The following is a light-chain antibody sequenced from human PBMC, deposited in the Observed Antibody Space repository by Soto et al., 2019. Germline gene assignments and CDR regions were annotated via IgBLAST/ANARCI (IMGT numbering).Light chain of an antibody. J-gene: IGKJ2*01. Sequence: EIVLTQSPGTLSLSPGERATLSCRASQSVSSSXLAWYQQKPGQAPRLLIYGASSRATGIPDRFSGSGSGTDFTLTISRXXXXDFAVYYCQQYVSSPYTFGQGTKLEIK. CDR2: GAS. CDR1: QSVSSSX. CDR3: QQYVSSPYT. V-gene: IGKV3-20*01.